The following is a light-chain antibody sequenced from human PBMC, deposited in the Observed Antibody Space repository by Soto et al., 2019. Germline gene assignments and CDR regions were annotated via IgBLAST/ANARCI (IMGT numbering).Light chain of an antibody. V-gene: IGKV3D-20*01. J-gene: IGKJ4*01. CDR1: QSISSNY. CDR3: QQYGSSPALT. CDR2: DAS. Sequence: DTVLTQSPGTLSLPSGERATLSCRASQSISSNYLAWYQQKPGLAPRLLIYDASSRATGIPDRFSGSGSGTDFTLTISRLEPEDFAVYYCQQYGSSPALTFGGGTKVDI.